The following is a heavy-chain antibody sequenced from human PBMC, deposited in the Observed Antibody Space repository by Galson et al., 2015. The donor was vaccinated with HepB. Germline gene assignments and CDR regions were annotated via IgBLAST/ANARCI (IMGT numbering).Heavy chain of an antibody. D-gene: IGHD4-23*01. J-gene: IGHJ4*02. Sequence: SLRLSCAASGFTFSSYAMSWVRQAPGKGLEWVSAINSSGGGTYYAGSVKGRFTISRDNSKNTLYLQMTSLRAEDTAVYYCAKRDGGKGLYWGQGTLVTVSS. V-gene: IGHV3-23*01. CDR2: INSSGGGT. CDR3: AKRDGGKGLY. CDR1: GFTFSSYA.